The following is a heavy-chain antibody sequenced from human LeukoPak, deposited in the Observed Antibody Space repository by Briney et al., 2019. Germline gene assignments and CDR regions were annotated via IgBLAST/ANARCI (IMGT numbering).Heavy chain of an antibody. CDR1: GGSISSYY. Sequence: SETLSLTCTVSGGSISSYYWSWIRQPPGKGLEWIGYIYYSGSTNYNPSLKSRVTISVDTSKNQFSLKLSSVTAADTAVYYCARLETTSGYPNYFDYWGQGALVTVSS. CDR3: ARLETTSGYPNYFDY. J-gene: IGHJ4*02. V-gene: IGHV4-59*01. D-gene: IGHD3-22*01. CDR2: IYYSGST.